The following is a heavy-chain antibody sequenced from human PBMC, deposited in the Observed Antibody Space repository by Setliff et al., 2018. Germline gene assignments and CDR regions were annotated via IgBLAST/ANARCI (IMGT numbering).Heavy chain of an antibody. J-gene: IGHJ4*02. V-gene: IGHV3-11*01. CDR1: GFTFNDYY. D-gene: IGHD2-15*01. Sequence: KPGGSLRLSCAASGFTFNDYYMSWIRQAPGKGLDWVSYISTSGSIIYYADSVKGRFTISRDNAKNSLYLQMDSLRTEDTAVYYCARLSYRWSQYYYFDYWGQGTLVTVSS. CDR2: ISTSGSII. CDR3: ARLSYRWSQYYYFDY.